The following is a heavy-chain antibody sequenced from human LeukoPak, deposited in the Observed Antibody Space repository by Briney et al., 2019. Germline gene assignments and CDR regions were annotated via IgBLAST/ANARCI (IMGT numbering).Heavy chain of an antibody. D-gene: IGHD2-2*01. CDR1: GYSISSGYY. J-gene: IGHJ1*01. V-gene: IGHV4-38-2*01. Sequence: SETLSLTCAVSGYSISSGYYWGWIRQPPGKGLEWIGSIYHSGSTYYNPSLKSRVTISVDTCKNQFSLKLSSVTAADTAVYYCASGRVVPAAINHWGQGTLVTVSS. CDR2: IYHSGST. CDR3: ASGRVVPAAINH.